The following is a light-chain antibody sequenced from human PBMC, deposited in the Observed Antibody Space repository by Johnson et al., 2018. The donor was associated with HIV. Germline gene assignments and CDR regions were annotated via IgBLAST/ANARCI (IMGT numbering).Light chain of an antibody. CDR3: GTWDSSLSAYV. V-gene: IGLV1-51*02. Sequence: QFVLTQPPSVSAAPGQKVTIYCSGSRSSTGRNYASWYQHLPGTAPKLLIYENNKRPSGIPDRFSGSKSGTSATLGITGLQTGDEADYYCGTWDSSLSAYVFGTGTKVTVL. J-gene: IGLJ1*01. CDR1: RSSTGRNY. CDR2: ENN.